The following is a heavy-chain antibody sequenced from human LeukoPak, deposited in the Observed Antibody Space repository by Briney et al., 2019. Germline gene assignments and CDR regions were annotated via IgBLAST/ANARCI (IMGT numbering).Heavy chain of an antibody. CDR2: IYYSGST. D-gene: IGHD3-9*01. CDR1: GGSISSYY. CDR3: ARGITYDILTGSFDP. Sequence: SETLSLTCTVSGGSISSYYWSWIRQPPGKGLEWIGYIYYSGSTNYNPSLKSRVTISVDTSKNQFSLKLSSVAAADTAVYYCARGITYDILTGSFDPWGQGTLVTVSS. J-gene: IGHJ5*02. V-gene: IGHV4-59*08.